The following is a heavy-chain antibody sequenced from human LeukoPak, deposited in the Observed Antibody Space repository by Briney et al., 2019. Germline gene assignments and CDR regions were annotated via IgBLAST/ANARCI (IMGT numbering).Heavy chain of an antibody. V-gene: IGHV1-8*01. J-gene: IGHJ3*02. CDR3: GRVYCGGDCYYDAFDI. CDR2: MNPNSGNT. CDR1: GYTFTSYD. D-gene: IGHD2-21*02. Sequence: ASVKVSCKASGYTFTSYDINWVRQATGQGLEWMGWMNPNSGNTGYAQKFQGRVTMTRNTSISTAYMELSSLRSEDTAVYYCGRVYCGGDCYYDAFDIWGQGTMVTVSS.